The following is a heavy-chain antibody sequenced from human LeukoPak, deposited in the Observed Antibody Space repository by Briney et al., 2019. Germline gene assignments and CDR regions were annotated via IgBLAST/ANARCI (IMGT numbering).Heavy chain of an antibody. V-gene: IGHV3-33*08. Sequence: PGGSLRLSCAASRFTFTGNWMSWVRQAPGKGLEWVAVIWYDGSNKYYADSVKGRFTISRDNSKNTLYLQMNSLRAEDTAVYCCARDQVIAAAGIGYWGQGTLVTVSS. CDR3: ARDQVIAAAGIGY. J-gene: IGHJ4*02. CDR2: IWYDGSNK. CDR1: RFTFTGNW. D-gene: IGHD6-13*01.